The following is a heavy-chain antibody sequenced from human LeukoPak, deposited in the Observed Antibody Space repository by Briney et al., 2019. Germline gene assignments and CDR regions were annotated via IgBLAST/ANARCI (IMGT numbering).Heavy chain of an antibody. CDR2: INGNEDKK. D-gene: IGHD5-12*01. Sequence: PGGSLRLSCAVSGFMFSKAWMTWVRQAPGTGLEWVANINGNEDKKNYEDSVRGRFTISRDNARNSLYLQMNSLRVEDTAVYYCARDSNPSSGDIFYDSFDMWGQGTMVTVSP. V-gene: IGHV3-7*01. J-gene: IGHJ3*02. CDR3: ARDSNPSSGDIFYDSFDM. CDR1: GFMFSKAW.